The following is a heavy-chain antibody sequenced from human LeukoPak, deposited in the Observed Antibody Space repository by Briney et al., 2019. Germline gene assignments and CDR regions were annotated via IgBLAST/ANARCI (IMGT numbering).Heavy chain of an antibody. CDR1: GGSISSYY. CDR2: IYYSGST. Sequence: PSETLSLTCTVSGGSISSYYWSWIRQPPGKGLEWIRYIYYSGSTNYNPSLKSRVTISVDTSKNQFSLKLSSVTAADTAVYYCARAVMTHGAQYDFWSGYYPYYFDYWGQGTLVTVSS. J-gene: IGHJ4*02. V-gene: IGHV4-59*01. CDR3: ARAVMTHGAQYDFWSGYYPYYFDY. D-gene: IGHD3-3*01.